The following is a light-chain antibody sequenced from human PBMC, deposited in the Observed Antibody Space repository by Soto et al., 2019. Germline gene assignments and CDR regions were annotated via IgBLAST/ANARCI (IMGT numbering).Light chain of an antibody. CDR2: GAS. V-gene: IGKV3-20*01. CDR1: QSVSNNY. J-gene: IGKJ1*01. CDR3: QQYGSSGT. Sequence: EIVLTHSQGTLALSPWETAALSLMASQSVSNNYLAWYQQKPGQAPRLLIYGASNRATGIPDRFSGSGSGTDFTLTISRLEPEDFAVYYCQQYGSSGTFGQGTKV.